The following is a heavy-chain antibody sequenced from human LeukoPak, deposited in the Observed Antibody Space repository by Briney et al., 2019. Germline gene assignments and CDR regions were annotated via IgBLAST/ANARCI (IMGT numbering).Heavy chain of an antibody. CDR2: INPNSSGT. V-gene: IGHV1-2*02. Sequence: ASVKVSFKSSGYTFTGYFMHWVRQAPGQGLEWMGWINPNSSGTNYAQKFQGRGTMTRDTSISTAYMELSSLRSNDTAVYYCARGKGDYWGQGTLVTVSP. CDR1: GYTFTGYF. J-gene: IGHJ4*02. CDR3: ARGKGDY.